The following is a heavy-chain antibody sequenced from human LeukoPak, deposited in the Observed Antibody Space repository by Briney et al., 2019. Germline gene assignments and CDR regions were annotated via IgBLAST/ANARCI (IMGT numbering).Heavy chain of an antibody. D-gene: IGHD3-22*01. CDR2: IKQDGSEK. Sequence: ETLSLTCTVSGDSISSRSYYWGWIRQPPGKGLEWVANIKQDGSEKYYVDSVKGRFTISRDNAKNSLYLQMNSLRAEDTAVYYCARDHGGYYDSSGYYYHVSDAFDIWGQGTMVTVSS. CDR1: GDSISSRSYY. J-gene: IGHJ3*02. V-gene: IGHV3-7*01. CDR3: ARDHGGYYDSSGYYYHVSDAFDI.